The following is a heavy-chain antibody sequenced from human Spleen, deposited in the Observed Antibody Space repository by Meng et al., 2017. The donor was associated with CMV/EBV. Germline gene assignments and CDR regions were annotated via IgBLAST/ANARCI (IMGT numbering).Heavy chain of an antibody. CDR2: IRTSTNNYAA. CDR3: TRLWSTGGFDP. D-gene: IGHD1-1*01. Sequence: AASGYVFSGAAIHWVRQASGKGLEWVGRIRTSTNNYAAEYAASVEGRFTVSRDDSKRTAYLQMNGLKTEDTAVYYCTRLWSTGGFDPWGQGTLVTVSS. V-gene: IGHV3-73*01. J-gene: IGHJ5*02. CDR1: GYVFSGAA.